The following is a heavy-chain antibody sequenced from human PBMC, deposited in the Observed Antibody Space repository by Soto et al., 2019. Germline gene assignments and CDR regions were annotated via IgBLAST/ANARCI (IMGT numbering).Heavy chain of an antibody. J-gene: IGHJ6*02. CDR2: IIPILGIA. Sequence: SVEVSCXASGGTFSSYTSSWVRQAPGQGLEWMGRIIPILGIANYAQKFQGRVTITADKSTSTAYMELSSLRSEDTAVYYCARVVLYYYGSGSYYNPQFYGMDVWGQGTTVTVSS. V-gene: IGHV1-69*02. CDR3: ARVVLYYYGSGSYYNPQFYGMDV. CDR1: GGTFSSYT. D-gene: IGHD3-10*01.